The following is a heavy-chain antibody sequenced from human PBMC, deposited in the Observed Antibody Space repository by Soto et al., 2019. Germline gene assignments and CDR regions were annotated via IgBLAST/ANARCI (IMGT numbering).Heavy chain of an antibody. D-gene: IGHD1-26*01. CDR2: INHSGST. J-gene: IGHJ6*02. V-gene: IGHV4-34*01. CDR1: GGSFSCYY. Sequence: SETLSLTCAVYGGSFSCYYLSGIRQPPGKGLEWIGEINHSGSTNYNPSLKSRVTISVDTSKNQFSLKLSSVTAADTAVYYCARGSVGGSYFYYYYGMDVWGQGTTVTISS. CDR3: ARGSVGGSYFYYYYGMDV.